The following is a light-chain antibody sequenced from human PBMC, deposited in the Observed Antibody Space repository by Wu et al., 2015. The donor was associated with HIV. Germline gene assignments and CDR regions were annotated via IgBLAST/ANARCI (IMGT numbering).Light chain of an antibody. V-gene: IGKV3-11*01. CDR2: DAS. CDR3: QQRSNWPLVA. Sequence: EVVLRQSPPTLSLSPGETATLSCRASQSVDSYLAWYQQKPGQAPRLLIYDASNRATGIPARFSGSGSGTDFTLTISSLEPEDFAVYYCQQRSNWPLVAFGQGTKVEIK. J-gene: IGKJ1*01. CDR1: QSVDSY.